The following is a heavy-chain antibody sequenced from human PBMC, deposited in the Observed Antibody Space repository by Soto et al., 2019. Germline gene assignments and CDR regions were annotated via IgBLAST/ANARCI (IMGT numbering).Heavy chain of an antibody. J-gene: IGHJ4*02. Sequence: QVQLQASGPGLVKPSGTLSLTCAVSGGSISSGDWCWSWVRQSPGKGLEWIGEIYYSGSTTYNPSLKSRVTMSADKSENQFSLRLSSVTAADTAVYYWARRGCDSIFGSLDYWGQGTLVTVSS. V-gene: IGHV4-4*02. CDR3: ARRGCDSIFGSLDY. CDR1: GGSISSGDW. CDR2: IYYSGST. D-gene: IGHD2-21*02.